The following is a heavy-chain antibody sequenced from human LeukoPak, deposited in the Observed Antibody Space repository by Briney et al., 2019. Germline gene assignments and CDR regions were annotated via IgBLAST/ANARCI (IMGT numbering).Heavy chain of an antibody. CDR2: ISGSGGST. CDR1: GFTFSSCA. V-gene: IGHV3-23*01. Sequence: GGSPRLSCAASGFTFSSCAMSWVRQAPGKGLEWVSAISGSGGSTYYAGSVKGRFTISRDNSKNTLFLQMNSLRAEDTAVYYCAKGTYSSSPRDYWGQGTLVTVSS. D-gene: IGHD6-6*01. CDR3: AKGTYSSSPRDY. J-gene: IGHJ4*02.